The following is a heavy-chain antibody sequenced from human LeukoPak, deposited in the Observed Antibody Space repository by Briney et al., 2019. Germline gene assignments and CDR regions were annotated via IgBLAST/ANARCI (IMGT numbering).Heavy chain of an antibody. D-gene: IGHD6-19*01. CDR3: AHRRGIAVAGPCDY. CDR2: IYWDDDK. Sequence: SGPTLVNPTQTLTLTCTFSGFSLSTSGVGVGWIRQPPGKALEWLALIYWDDDKRYSPSLKSRLTITKDTSKNQVVLTMTNMDPVVTATYYCAHRRGIAVAGPCDYWGQGTLVTVSS. V-gene: IGHV2-5*02. CDR1: GFSLSTSGVG. J-gene: IGHJ4*02.